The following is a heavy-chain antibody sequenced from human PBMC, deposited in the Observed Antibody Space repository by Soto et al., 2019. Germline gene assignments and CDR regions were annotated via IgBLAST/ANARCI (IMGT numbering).Heavy chain of an antibody. V-gene: IGHV3-15*01. D-gene: IGHD1-1*01. Sequence: EVHVVESGGDLVEPGGSLRLSCVTSRFMFSSAWMSWVRQAPGKGLEWVARIKSTKDGGARDYAAPVNGRFSISRDDSKSTVYLQMNSLRVEDTALFYCVEGWNDFWGQGTLVTVSS. CDR3: VEGWNDF. CDR2: IKSTKDGGAR. J-gene: IGHJ4*02. CDR1: RFMFSSAW.